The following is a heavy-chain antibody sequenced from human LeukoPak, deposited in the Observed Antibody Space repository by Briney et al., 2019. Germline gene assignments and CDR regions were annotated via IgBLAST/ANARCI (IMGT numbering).Heavy chain of an antibody. J-gene: IGHJ4*02. CDR1: GFTFSSYT. D-gene: IGHD7-27*01. V-gene: IGHV3-23*01. CDR3: AKDGGLWVSAHWGDS. Sequence: GGSLRLSCAASGFTFSSYTMSWVRQAPGKGLEWVSTITTSDGNTYYADSVKGRFTVSRDNSKNTLSLQMNSLRAEDTAVYYCAKDGGLWVSAHWGDSWGRGTLVTVSS. CDR2: ITTSDGNT.